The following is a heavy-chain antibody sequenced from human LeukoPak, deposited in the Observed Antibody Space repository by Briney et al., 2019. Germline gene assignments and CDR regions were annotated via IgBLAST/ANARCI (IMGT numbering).Heavy chain of an antibody. J-gene: IGHJ4*02. CDR2: IYHSGST. CDR3: ARAWGAAAGLGFDY. CDR1: GGSISSSNW. Sequence: SETLSLTCAVSGGSISSSNWWSWVRQPPGKGLEWIGEIYHSGSTNYNPSLKSRVTISVDKSKNQFSLRLSSVTAADTAVYYCARAWGAAAGLGFDYWGQGTLVAVSS. V-gene: IGHV4-4*02. D-gene: IGHD6-13*01.